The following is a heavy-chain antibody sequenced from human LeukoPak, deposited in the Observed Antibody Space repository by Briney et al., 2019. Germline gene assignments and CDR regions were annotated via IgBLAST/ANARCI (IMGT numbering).Heavy chain of an antibody. CDR3: ARLERMATIHFDY. D-gene: IGHD5-24*01. Sequence: GGSLQISCKGSGYSFTSYWIGWGRQMPGKGREWMGIIYPGDCDTRYSPSFQGQVTISADKSISTAYLQWSSLKASDTAMYYCARLERMATIHFDYWGQGTLVTVSS. V-gene: IGHV5-51*01. CDR2: IYPGDCDT. CDR1: GYSFTSYW. J-gene: IGHJ4*02.